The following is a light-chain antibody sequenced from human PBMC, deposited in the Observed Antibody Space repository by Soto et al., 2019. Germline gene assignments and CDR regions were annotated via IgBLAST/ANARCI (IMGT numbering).Light chain of an antibody. CDR1: QTITNNY. CDR3: QQYGASPPYT. J-gene: IGKJ2*01. Sequence: EVVLAQAPGTLSLSPGERVTLSCRASQTITNNYLAWYQQKPGQAPRLLISAASSRAAGVPDRFSGSGSGTDFTLIISRLEPEDFAVYYCQQYGASPPYTFGQGTKLEIK. CDR2: AAS. V-gene: IGKV3-20*01.